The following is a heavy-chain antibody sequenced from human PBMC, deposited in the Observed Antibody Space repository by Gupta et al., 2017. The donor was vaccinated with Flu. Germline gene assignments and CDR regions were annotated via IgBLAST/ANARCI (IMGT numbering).Heavy chain of an antibody. CDR1: GFTFSSYG. D-gene: IGHD5-18*01. J-gene: IGHJ4*02. CDR3: ARDLVAMVTPFALDD. V-gene: IGHV3-33*01. Sequence: QVQLVESGGGVVQPGRSLRLSCAASGFTFSSYGMHWVRQAPGKGLEWVAVIWYDGSNKYYADSGKGRFTISRDNSKNTLYLQMNSLRAEDTAVYYCARDLVAMVTPFALDDWGQGTLVTVSS. CDR2: IWYDGSNK.